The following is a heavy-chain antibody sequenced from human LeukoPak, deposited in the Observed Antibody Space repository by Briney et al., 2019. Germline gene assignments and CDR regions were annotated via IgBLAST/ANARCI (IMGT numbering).Heavy chain of an antibody. D-gene: IGHD5-18*01. CDR1: GYTFTSYD. CDR3: ARLSGYSYGAYYYYYYMDV. Sequence: ASVKVSCKASGYTFTSYDIIWVRQATGQGLEWMGWMNPNSGNTGYAQKFQGRVTITRNTSISTAYMELSSLRSEDTAVYYCARLSGYSYGAYYYYYYMDVWGKGTTVTVSS. J-gene: IGHJ6*03. V-gene: IGHV1-8*03. CDR2: MNPNSGNT.